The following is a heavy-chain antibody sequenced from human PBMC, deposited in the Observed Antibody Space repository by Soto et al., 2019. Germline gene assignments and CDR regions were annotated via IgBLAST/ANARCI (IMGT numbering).Heavy chain of an antibody. CDR1: GGSISSYY. D-gene: IGHD3-22*01. Sequence: PSETLSLTCTVSGGSISSYYWSWIRQPPGKGLEWIGYIYYSGSTNYNPSLKSRVTISVDTPKNQFSLKLSSVTAADTAVYYCARENSSGYYYGYFDYWGQGTLVTVPQ. V-gene: IGHV4-59*01. J-gene: IGHJ4*02. CDR2: IYYSGST. CDR3: ARENSSGYYYGYFDY.